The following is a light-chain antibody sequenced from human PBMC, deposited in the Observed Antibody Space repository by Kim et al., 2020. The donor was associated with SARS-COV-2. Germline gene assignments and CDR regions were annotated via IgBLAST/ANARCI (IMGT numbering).Light chain of an antibody. CDR2: RNN. Sequence: PCPGSSSNIGSDDVSWKQQRPGTAPRLLIYRNNQRPSGVPDRFYGTKSGTSASLATRGLRSEDEADYYCAAWDDSLSGWLFGGGTQLTVL. CDR3: AAWDDSLSGWL. J-gene: IGLJ3*02. CDR1: SSNIGSDD. V-gene: IGLV1-47*01.